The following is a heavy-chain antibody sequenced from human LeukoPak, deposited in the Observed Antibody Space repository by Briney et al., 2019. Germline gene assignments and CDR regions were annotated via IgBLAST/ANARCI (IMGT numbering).Heavy chain of an antibody. CDR2: IRSKANSYAT. V-gene: IGHV3-73*01. CDR1: GFTFSGSA. D-gene: IGHD6-19*01. Sequence: PGGSLRLSCAASGFTFSGSAMHWVRQASGKGLEWVGRIRSKANSYATAYAASVKGRFTISRDDSKNTAYLQMNSLKTEDTAVYYCTRPGDGVSGWSGWFDPWGQGTLVTVSS. J-gene: IGHJ5*02. CDR3: TRPGDGVSGWSGWFDP.